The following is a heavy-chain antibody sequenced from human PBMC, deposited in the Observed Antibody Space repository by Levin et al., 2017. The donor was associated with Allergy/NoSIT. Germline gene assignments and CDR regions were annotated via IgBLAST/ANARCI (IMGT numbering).Heavy chain of an antibody. CDR1: GGSFSGYY. CDR3: ATLHLVVVVSADAFDI. Sequence: PSETLSLTCAVYGGSFSGYYWSWIRQPPGKGLEWIGEINHGGSTNYNPSLKSRVTISLDTSKNQFSLKLSSVTAADTAVYYCATLHLVVVVSADAFDIWGQGTMVTVSS. V-gene: IGHV4-34*01. J-gene: IGHJ3*02. D-gene: IGHD2-15*01. CDR2: INHGGST.